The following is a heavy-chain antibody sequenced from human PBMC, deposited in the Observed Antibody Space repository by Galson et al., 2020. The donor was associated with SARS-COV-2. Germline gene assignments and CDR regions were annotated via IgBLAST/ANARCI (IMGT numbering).Heavy chain of an antibody. V-gene: IGHV3-30-3*01. CDR2: ISYDGSNK. Sequence: TGGSLRLSCAASGFTFSSYAMHWVRQAPGKGLEWVAVISYDGSNKYYADSVKGRFTISRDNSKNTLYLQMNSLRAEDTAVYYCARGYRGSYFDAFDIWGQGTMVTVSS. J-gene: IGHJ3*02. CDR1: GFTFSSYA. CDR3: ARGYRGSYFDAFDI. D-gene: IGHD1-26*01.